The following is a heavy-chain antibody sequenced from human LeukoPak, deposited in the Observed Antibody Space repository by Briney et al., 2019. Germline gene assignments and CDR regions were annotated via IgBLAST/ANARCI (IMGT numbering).Heavy chain of an antibody. D-gene: IGHD3-22*01. CDR3: AREVPYDSSRYYQPFDY. J-gene: IGHJ4*02. Sequence: EASVKVSCKASGYTFTSYGISWVRQAPGQGLEWMGWIRAYNGNTNYAQKLQGRVTMTTDTSTSTAYMELRSLRSDDTAVYYCAREVPYDSSRYYQPFDYWGQGTLVTVSS. CDR2: IRAYNGNT. CDR1: GYTFTSYG. V-gene: IGHV1-18*01.